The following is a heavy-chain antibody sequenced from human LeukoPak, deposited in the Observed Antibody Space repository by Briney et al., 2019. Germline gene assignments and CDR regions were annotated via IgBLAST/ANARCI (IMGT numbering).Heavy chain of an antibody. CDR1: GFTFDDYA. D-gene: IGHD1-26*01. J-gene: IGHJ4*02. V-gene: IGHV3-9*03. CDR3: AKDIGLDGSYAFDY. Sequence: GGSLRLSCAASGFTFDDYAMHWVRHAPGKGLEWVSGISWNSGSIDYADSVKGRFTISRDNAKNSLYLQMNSLRAEDMALYYFAKDIGLDGSYAFDYWGQGTLVTVSS. CDR2: ISWNSGSI.